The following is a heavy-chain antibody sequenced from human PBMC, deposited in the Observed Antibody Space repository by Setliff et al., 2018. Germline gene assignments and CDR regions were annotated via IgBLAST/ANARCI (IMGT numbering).Heavy chain of an antibody. J-gene: IGHJ6*03. CDR2: ISAGSANI. V-gene: IGHV3-48*01. CDR3: ASDPSYASSLYYYLEV. D-gene: IGHD6-13*01. Sequence: PGGSLRLSCAASGFTVSSNYMSWVRQAPGKGLEWVSYISAGSANIQYADSVRGRFTVSRDNARNSLYLQMNSLRGDDAAVYYCASDPSYASSLYYYLEVWGKGTAVTVSS. CDR1: GFTVSSNY.